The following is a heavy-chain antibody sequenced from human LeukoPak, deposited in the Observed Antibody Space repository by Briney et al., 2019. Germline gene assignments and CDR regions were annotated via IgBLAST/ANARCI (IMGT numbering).Heavy chain of an antibody. J-gene: IGHJ4*02. D-gene: IGHD3-22*01. CDR1: GFTLSSYW. CDR3: AREGDSSSYYCDY. CDR2: IKQDGSEK. V-gene: IGHV3-7*01. Sequence: GGSLRLSCAASGFTLSSYWMSWVRQAPGKGLEWVANIKQDGSEKYYVDSVKGRFTISRDSAKNTLYLQMNSLRAEDTAVYYCAREGDSSSYYCDYWGQGTLVTVSS.